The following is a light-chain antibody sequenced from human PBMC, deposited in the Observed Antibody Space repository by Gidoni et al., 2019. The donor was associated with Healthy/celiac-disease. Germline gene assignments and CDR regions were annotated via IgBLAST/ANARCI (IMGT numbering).Light chain of an antibody. CDR1: RGIRYE. CDR3: QQNNRYPWT. V-gene: IGKV1-17*01. CDR2: AAN. J-gene: IGKJ1*01. Sequence: AAGGERTTITRRGRRGIRYEVGWYQQKREKATKRMYDAANSVQSGVTSRSSSSGCGKEFTIISSRKQEEDVVNYYYQQNNRYPWTFGQGTKVEIK.